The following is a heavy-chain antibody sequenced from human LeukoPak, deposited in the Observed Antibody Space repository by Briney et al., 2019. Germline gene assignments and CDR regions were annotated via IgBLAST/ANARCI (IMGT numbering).Heavy chain of an antibody. Sequence: GESLKISCKGSGYSFTTYWIGWVRQMPGKGLEWMGIIYPGDSDTRYSPSFQGQVTISADKSISTAYLQWSSLKASDTAVYYCARADYYDSSGYLPNFDYWGQGTLVTVSS. CDR2: IYPGDSDT. D-gene: IGHD3-22*01. V-gene: IGHV5-51*01. CDR3: ARADYYDSSGYLPNFDY. J-gene: IGHJ4*02. CDR1: GYSFTTYW.